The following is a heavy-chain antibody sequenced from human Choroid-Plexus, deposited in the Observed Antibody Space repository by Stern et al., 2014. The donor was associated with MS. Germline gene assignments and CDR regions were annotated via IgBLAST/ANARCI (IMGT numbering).Heavy chain of an antibody. Sequence: VQLVESGGGVAQPGRPLILSCAASGFTFSNFGMHWVRQAPGKGLEWVALISYDGSDKYYADSVKGLFTIFRENSKNTLYMHMNSLRAEDTAVYYCAKDRQWSTYFFDYWGQGSLVTVSS. CDR1: GFTFSNFG. D-gene: IGHD2-15*01. CDR2: ISYDGSDK. J-gene: IGHJ4*02. V-gene: IGHV3-30*18. CDR3: AKDRQWSTYFFDY.